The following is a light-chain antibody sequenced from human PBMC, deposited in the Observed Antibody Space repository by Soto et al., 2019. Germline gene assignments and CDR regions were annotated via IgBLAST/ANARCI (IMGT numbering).Light chain of an antibody. CDR2: GAS. Sequence: EILLTQSPGTLSLSPGERATLSCRASQGLSSRNLAWYQQKPGQAPRLLIYGASSRATGIPDRLSGSGSGTDFTLTISRLEPEDFAVYYCQQYGTSSLFGQGTDWRLN. V-gene: IGKV3-20*01. CDR3: QQYGTSSL. J-gene: IGKJ5*01. CDR1: QGLSSRN.